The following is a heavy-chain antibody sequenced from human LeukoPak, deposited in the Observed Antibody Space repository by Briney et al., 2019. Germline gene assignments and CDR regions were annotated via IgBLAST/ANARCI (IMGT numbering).Heavy chain of an antibody. J-gene: IGHJ4*02. Sequence: GGSLRLSCAASGFDFSSNWMHWVRHAPGQGLVWVSRIKGDGISTNYADSVKGRFTISRDIAKNTLYLQMNSLSAEDTGVYYCAKDHYWSIDYWGRGTLVTVS. D-gene: IGHD3-3*01. CDR1: GFDFSSNW. CDR3: AKDHYWSIDY. CDR2: IKGDGIST. V-gene: IGHV3-74*01.